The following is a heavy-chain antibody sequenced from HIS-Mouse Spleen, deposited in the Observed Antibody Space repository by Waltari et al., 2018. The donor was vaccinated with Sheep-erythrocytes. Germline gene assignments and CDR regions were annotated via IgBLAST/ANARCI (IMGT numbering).Heavy chain of an antibody. CDR1: GRTFSSYA. CDR3: AQTGATTPHFDY. J-gene: IGHJ4*02. D-gene: IGHD1-26*01. Sequence: QVQLVQPRAEVKKPGSSVKVSCKASGRTFSSYAISWVRQAPGQGLEWMGRIIPILSIANYAQKFQGRVTITADKSTSTAYMELSSLRSEDTAVYYCAQTGATTPHFDYWGQGTLVTVSS. CDR2: IIPILSIA. V-gene: IGHV1-69*04.